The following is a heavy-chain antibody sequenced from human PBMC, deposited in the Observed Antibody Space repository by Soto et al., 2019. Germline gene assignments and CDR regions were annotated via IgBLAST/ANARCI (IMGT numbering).Heavy chain of an antibody. CDR1: GFTFSSYA. Sequence: GGSLRLSCAASGFTFSSYAMSWVRQAPGKGLEWVSAISGSGGSTYYADSVKGRFTISRDNSKNTLYLQMNSLRAEDTAVYYCAKVTLSITMIVVPWPLTGDNWFDPWGQGTLVTVSS. J-gene: IGHJ5*02. V-gene: IGHV3-23*01. CDR3: AKVTLSITMIVVPWPLTGDNWFDP. CDR2: ISGSGGST. D-gene: IGHD3-22*01.